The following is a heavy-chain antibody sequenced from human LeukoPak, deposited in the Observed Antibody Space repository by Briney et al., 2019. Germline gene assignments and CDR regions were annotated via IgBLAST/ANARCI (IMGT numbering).Heavy chain of an antibody. CDR3: ARSGVPAAVSPYYYYYMDV. D-gene: IGHD2-2*01. Sequence: ASVKVSCKASGYTFTSYGISWVRQAPGQGLEWMGWISAYNGNTNYAQKLQGRVTMTTDTSTSTAYMELRSLRSGDTAVYYCARSGVPAAVSPYYYYYMDVWGKGTTVTVSS. CDR1: GYTFTSYG. CDR2: ISAYNGNT. V-gene: IGHV1-18*01. J-gene: IGHJ6*03.